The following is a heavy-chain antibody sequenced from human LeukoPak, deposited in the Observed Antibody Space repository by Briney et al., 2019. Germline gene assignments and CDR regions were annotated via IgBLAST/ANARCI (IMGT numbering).Heavy chain of an antibody. CDR1: GGFISSSSYY. Sequence: SETLSLTCTISGGFISSSSYYWGWIRQPPGKGLEWIGEINHSGSTNYNPSLKSRVTISVDTSKNQFSLKLSSVTAADTAVYYCARGRSLGIVVVPATSDYRGQGTLVTVSS. V-gene: IGHV4-39*07. CDR2: INHSGST. D-gene: IGHD2-2*01. CDR3: ARGRSLGIVVVPATSDY. J-gene: IGHJ4*02.